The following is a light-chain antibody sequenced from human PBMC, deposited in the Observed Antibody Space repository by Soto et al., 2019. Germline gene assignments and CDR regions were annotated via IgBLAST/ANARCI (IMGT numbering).Light chain of an antibody. V-gene: IGLV1-51*01. CDR3: GTWDGSLPGEV. CDR1: RSNIGDNY. CDR2: DNE. J-gene: IGLJ2*01. Sequence: QSVLTQPPSVSAASGQKVTISCSGSRSNIGDNYVSWYQLLPGTAPKLLISDNERRPSGIPDRFSGSKSGTTATLAIAGLQTADEAEYYCGTWDGSLPGEVFGGGTKLTVL.